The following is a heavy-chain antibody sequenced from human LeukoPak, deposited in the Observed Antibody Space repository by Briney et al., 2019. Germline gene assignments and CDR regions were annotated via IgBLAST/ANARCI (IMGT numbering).Heavy chain of an antibody. CDR2: ISSSSSTI. V-gene: IGHV3-48*01. CDR1: GFTFSSYS. CDR3: ARAHPSGWFYFDY. D-gene: IGHD6-19*01. Sequence: GGSLRLSCAASGFTFSSYSMNWVRQAPGKGLEWVSYISSSSSTIYYADSVKGRFTISRDNAKNSLYLQMNSLRAEDTAVYYCARAHPSGWFYFDYWGQGTLVTVSS. J-gene: IGHJ4*02.